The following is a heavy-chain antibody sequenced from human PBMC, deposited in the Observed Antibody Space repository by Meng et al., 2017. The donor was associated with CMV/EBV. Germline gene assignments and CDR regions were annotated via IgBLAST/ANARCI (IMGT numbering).Heavy chain of an antibody. D-gene: IGHD5-12*01. Sequence: GGSLRLSCTMSGFTLSSYGMHWVRQAPGKGLEWVAFIRDDGSNTYHADSVKGRFTISRDNSKNTLYLQMNSLRTEDTAVYYCANRYSGYEDVWYFDYWGQGTRVTVSS. CDR2: IRDDGSNT. J-gene: IGHJ4*02. V-gene: IGHV3-30*02. CDR3: ANRYSGYEDVWYFDY. CDR1: GFTLSSYG.